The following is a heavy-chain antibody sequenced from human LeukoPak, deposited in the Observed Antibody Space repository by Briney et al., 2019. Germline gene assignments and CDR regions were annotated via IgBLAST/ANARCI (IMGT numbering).Heavy chain of an antibody. CDR2: IYTSGST. V-gene: IGHV4-4*07. Sequence: SETLSLTCTVSGGYISSYHWSWIRQPAGKGLEWIGRIYTSGSTNYNPSLKSRVTMSVDTSKNQFSLKLSSVTAADTAVYYCARVAVYYDILTGYYPHGYFDYWGQGTLVTVSS. CDR1: GGYISSYH. J-gene: IGHJ4*02. CDR3: ARVAVYYDILTGYYPHGYFDY. D-gene: IGHD3-9*01.